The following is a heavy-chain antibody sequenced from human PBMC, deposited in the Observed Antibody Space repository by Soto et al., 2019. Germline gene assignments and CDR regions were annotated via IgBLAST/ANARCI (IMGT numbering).Heavy chain of an antibody. CDR2: INPDSGAT. Sequence: HEHLVQSGAEVKRPGASLKVSCKASGYSFTGYYIHWVRQAPGQGLEWMGWINPDSGATNYAQNFQGRVTLTSDTSINTASMDLTSLTSDDTAGYYCARGDYGTGGYPFPYFDYWGQGTLVIVSS. CDR1: GYSFTGYY. J-gene: IGHJ4*02. CDR3: ARGDYGTGGYPFPYFDY. V-gene: IGHV1-2*02. D-gene: IGHD2-8*02.